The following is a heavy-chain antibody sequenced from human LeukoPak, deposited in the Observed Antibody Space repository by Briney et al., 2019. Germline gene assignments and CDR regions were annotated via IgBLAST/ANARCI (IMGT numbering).Heavy chain of an antibody. CDR2: ISGSGGST. J-gene: IGHJ4*02. CDR1: GFTFSSYA. CDR3: ARDYSYGLFDY. V-gene: IGHV3-23*01. Sequence: PGGSLRLSCAASGFTFSSYAMSWVRQAPGKGLEWVSAISGSGGSTYYADSVKGRFTISRDNAKNSLYLQMNSLRAEDTAVYYCARDYSYGLFDYWGQGTLVTVSS. D-gene: IGHD5-18*01.